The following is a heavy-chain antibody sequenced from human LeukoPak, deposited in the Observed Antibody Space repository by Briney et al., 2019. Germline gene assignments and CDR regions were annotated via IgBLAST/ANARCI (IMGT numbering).Heavy chain of an antibody. V-gene: IGHV3-30*03. D-gene: IGHD4-23*01. CDR2: ISYDGPNK. J-gene: IGHJ4*02. CDR1: GFTFSTYG. Sequence: PGGSLRLSCAASGFTFSTYGMHWVRQVPGKGLEWVAVISYDGPNKYYADSVKGRFTISRDNSKNTLYLQMNSLRVEDTAVYYCARRWFFDYWGQGTLVTVSS. CDR3: ARRWFFDY.